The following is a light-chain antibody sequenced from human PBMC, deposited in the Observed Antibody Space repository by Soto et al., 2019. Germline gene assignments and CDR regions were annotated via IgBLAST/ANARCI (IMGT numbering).Light chain of an antibody. V-gene: IGKV3-11*01. Sequence: EIVLTQSPATLSLSPGERATLSCRASQSVGTYFAWYQQKPGQAPRLLIYDSSNRATGIPARFSGSGSGTDFTLSIGSLLPEDFAVYYCQQRSDWPSTFGGGTKVEIK. CDR2: DSS. J-gene: IGKJ4*01. CDR1: QSVGTY. CDR3: QQRSDWPST.